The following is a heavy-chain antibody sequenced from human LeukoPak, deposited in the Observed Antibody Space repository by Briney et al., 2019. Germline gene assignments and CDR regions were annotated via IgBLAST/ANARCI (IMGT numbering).Heavy chain of an antibody. D-gene: IGHD2-21*02. Sequence: GGSLRLSCAASGFPFSSYAMSWVRQAPGMGLEWVSGISGSGGSTYYPDSVKGRFTISRDNSKNTLYLQMNSLRAEDTAVYYCAITVDCRATTDCYSYFHHWGQGTLVTVSS. J-gene: IGHJ1*01. CDR3: AITVDCRATTDCYSYFHH. CDR2: ISGSGGST. CDR1: GFPFSSYA. V-gene: IGHV3-23*01.